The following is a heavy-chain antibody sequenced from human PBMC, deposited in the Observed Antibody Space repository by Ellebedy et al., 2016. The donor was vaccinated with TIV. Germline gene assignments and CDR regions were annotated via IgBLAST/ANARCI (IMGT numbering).Heavy chain of an antibody. CDR2: ISHDGRSQ. V-gene: IGHV3-30-3*01. D-gene: IGHD6-19*01. Sequence: PGGSLRLSCVASGFTFDSYAMHWVRQAPGKGLEWVAVISHDGRSQYYADSVKGRFTVSRDNSMTTVYLEMNSLRAEDTALDYCARDLDKSSGWYGGAAYWGQGTQVTVSS. J-gene: IGHJ4*02. CDR1: GFTFDSYA. CDR3: ARDLDKSSGWYGGAAY.